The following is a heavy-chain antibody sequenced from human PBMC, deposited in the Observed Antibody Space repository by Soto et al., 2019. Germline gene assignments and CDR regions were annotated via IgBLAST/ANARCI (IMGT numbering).Heavy chain of an antibody. CDR1: EFTFSGRS. CDR2: IDKVGTDS. V-gene: IGHV3-74*01. Sequence: EVQLVESGGGLVQPGGSLRLSCAASEFTFSGRSVHWVRQAPGKGLVWVAGIDKVGTDSTYADSVKGRFTSSRDNAKNTVYLHMNSLRVEDTAVYYCARGWFGPDVWGKGTTVTVSS. J-gene: IGHJ6*03. D-gene: IGHD3-10*01. CDR3: ARGWFGPDV.